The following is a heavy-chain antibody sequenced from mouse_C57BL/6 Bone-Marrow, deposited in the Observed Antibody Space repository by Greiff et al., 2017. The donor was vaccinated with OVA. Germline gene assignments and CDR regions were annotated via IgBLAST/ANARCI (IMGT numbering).Heavy chain of an antibody. V-gene: IGHV5-17*01. CDR2: ISSGSSTI. J-gene: IGHJ1*03. CDR3: ARLYSNYAYWYFDV. CDR1: GFTFSDYG. D-gene: IGHD2-5*01. Sequence: EVQGVESGGGLVKPGGSLKLSCAASGFTFSDYGMHWVRQAPEKGLEWVAYISSGSSTIYYADTVKGRFTISRDNAKNTLFLQMTSLRSEDTAMYYCARLYSNYAYWYFDVWGTGTTVTVSS.